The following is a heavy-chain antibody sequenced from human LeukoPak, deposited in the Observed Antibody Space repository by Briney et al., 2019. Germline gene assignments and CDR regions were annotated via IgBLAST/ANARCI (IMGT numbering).Heavy chain of an antibody. CDR2: ISGSGDTT. D-gene: IGHD6-13*01. V-gene: IGHV3-23*01. CDR1: GFTFRSYA. CDR3: AREGASSSFGY. J-gene: IGHJ4*02. Sequence: GGSLRLSCAASGFTFRSYAMSWVRQAPGKGLEWVSSISGSGDTTYYADSMKGRFTISRDNSKNTLYLQMNSLRAEDTAVYYCAREGASSSFGYWGQGTLVTVSS.